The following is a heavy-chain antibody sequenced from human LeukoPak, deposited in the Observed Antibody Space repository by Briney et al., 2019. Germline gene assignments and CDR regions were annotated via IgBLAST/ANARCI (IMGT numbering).Heavy chain of an antibody. Sequence: SVKVSCKASGGTFSSYAISWVRQAPGQGPEWMGGIIPIFGTANYAQKFQGRVTITADKSTSTAYMELSSLRSEDTAVYYRARGEGRANPYYYHYYGMDVWGKGTTVTVSS. J-gene: IGHJ6*04. CDR1: GGTFSSYA. V-gene: IGHV1-69*06. CDR2: IIPIFGTA. CDR3: ARGEGRANPYYYHYYGMDV.